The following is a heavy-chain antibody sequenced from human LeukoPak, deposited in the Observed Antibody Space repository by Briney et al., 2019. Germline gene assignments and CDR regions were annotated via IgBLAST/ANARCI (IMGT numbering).Heavy chain of an antibody. V-gene: IGHV3-48*02. Sequence: SGGSRRLSCAASGFTFSDYSINWVRQAPGKGLEWVSFISSRSSSIYYADSVKGRFTISRDNAKKSLYLQMNSLRDEDTAVYYCARVGYDILTGFHYWGQGTLVTVSS. CDR1: GFTFSDYS. CDR3: ARVGYDILTGFHY. J-gene: IGHJ4*02. CDR2: ISSRSSSI. D-gene: IGHD3-9*01.